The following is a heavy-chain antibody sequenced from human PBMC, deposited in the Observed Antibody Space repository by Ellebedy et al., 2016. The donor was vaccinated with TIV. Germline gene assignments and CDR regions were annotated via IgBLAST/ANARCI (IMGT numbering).Heavy chain of an antibody. Sequence: AASVKVSCKASGYTFTSYGISWVRQAPGQGLEWMGWISAYNGNTNYAQKLQGRVTMTTDTSTSTAYMELRSLRSDDTAVYYCARVADSSGYYVFDYWGQGTLVTVSS. J-gene: IGHJ4*02. CDR3: ARVADSSGYYVFDY. CDR1: GYTFTSYG. CDR2: ISAYNGNT. V-gene: IGHV1-18*01. D-gene: IGHD3-22*01.